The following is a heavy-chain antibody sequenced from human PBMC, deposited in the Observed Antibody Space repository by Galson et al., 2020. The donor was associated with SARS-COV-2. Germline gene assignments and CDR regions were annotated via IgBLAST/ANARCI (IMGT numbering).Heavy chain of an antibody. CDR3: AGAHKDSYYYIDV. Sequence: GSLRLSCTASGLSLSDYFMIWIRQAPGKGLEWVSYINVGSSFANYADSVNGRFSTSRNNPRNSLYLQLDSLRAEDTAVYYCAGAHKDSYYYIDVWGRGTTVTVSS. CDR2: INVGSSFA. CDR1: GLSLSDYF. J-gene: IGHJ6*03. V-gene: IGHV3-11*03.